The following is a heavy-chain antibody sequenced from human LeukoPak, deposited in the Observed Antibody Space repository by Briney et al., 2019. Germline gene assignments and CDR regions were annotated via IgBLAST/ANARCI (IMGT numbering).Heavy chain of an antibody. V-gene: IGHV1-2*02. CDR2: INPNSGGT. CDR1: GYTFTGYY. CDR3: ARVTPLYYYGMDV. Sequence: ASVKVSCKASGYTFTGYYMHWVRQAPGRGLEWMGWINPNSGGTNYAQKFQGRVTMTRDTSISTAYMELSRLRSDDTAVYYCARVTPLYYYGMDVWGQGTTVTVSS. J-gene: IGHJ6*02.